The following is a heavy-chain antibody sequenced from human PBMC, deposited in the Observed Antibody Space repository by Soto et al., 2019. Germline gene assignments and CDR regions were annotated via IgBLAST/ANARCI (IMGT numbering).Heavy chain of an antibody. CDR1: GFTFRSVT. CDR2: ISSNSAYI. CDR3: TRDASRDSIDRGWYKP. V-gene: IGHV3-21*01. Sequence: PGGSFRLGCAASGFTFRSVTMNWVRQAPGEGLELVSTISSNSAYIYYTDALRGRFTISRDNAKNSLHLQMNSLRAEDASVYYCTRDASRDSIDRGWYKPWGPATLDNVSS. J-gene: IGHJ5*02. D-gene: IGHD2-21*01.